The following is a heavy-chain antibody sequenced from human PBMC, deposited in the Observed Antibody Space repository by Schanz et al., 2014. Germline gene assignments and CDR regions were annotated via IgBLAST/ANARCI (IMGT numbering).Heavy chain of an antibody. CDR3: ARAGYCTSVSCSLFVSDY. CDR2: ISHDGYST. V-gene: IGHV3-64D*06. D-gene: IGHD2-2*03. Sequence: DVHLLESGGGLVQPGGSLRLSCSASGFTFSIYAMHWVRQAPGKGLEYVSAISHDGYSTYYADSVKGRFTISRDNSKNTLYLQMSSLTTEDTAVYFCARAGYCTSVSCSLFVSDYWGQGTLVTVSS. J-gene: IGHJ4*02. CDR1: GFTFSIYA.